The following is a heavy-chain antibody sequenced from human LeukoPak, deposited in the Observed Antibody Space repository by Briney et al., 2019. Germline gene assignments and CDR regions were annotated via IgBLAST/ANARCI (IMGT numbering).Heavy chain of an antibody. V-gene: IGHV3-7*01. Sequence: GSLRLSCAASGFTFDSFSINWVRQAPGKGLEWVANIKQDGSEKYYVDSVKGRFTISRDNAKNSLYLQMNSLRAEDTAVYYCTRSITGITAHFDYWGQGTLVTVSS. CDR2: IKQDGSEK. CDR1: GFTFDSFS. J-gene: IGHJ4*02. D-gene: IGHD1-7*01. CDR3: TRSITGITAHFDY.